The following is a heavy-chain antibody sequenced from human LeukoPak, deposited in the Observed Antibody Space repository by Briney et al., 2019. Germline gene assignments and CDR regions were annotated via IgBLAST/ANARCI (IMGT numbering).Heavy chain of an antibody. CDR1: GFTFSSYS. V-gene: IGHV3-21*01. Sequence: PGGSLRLSCAASGFTFSSYSMNWVRQAPGKGLEWVSSISSSSSYIYYADSVKGRFTISRDNAKNSLYLQMNSLRAEDTAVYYCARETGLTYYYGSGSVNWFDPWGQGTLVTVSS. CDR3: ARETGLTYYYGSGSVNWFDP. CDR2: ISSSSSYI. J-gene: IGHJ5*02. D-gene: IGHD3-10*01.